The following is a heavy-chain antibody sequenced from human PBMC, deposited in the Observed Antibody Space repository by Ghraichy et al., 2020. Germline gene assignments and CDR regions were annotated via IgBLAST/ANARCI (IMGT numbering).Heavy chain of an antibody. J-gene: IGHJ6*02. V-gene: IGHV3-21*01. Sequence: GGSLRLSCAASGFTFSSYSMNWVRQAPGKGLEWVSSISSSSSYIYYADSVKGRFTISRDNAKNSLYLQMNSLRAEDTAVYYCARAGSEREDYYYGMDVWGQGTTVTVSS. CDR2: ISSSSSYI. D-gene: IGHD3-10*01. CDR3: ARAGSEREDYYYGMDV. CDR1: GFTFSSYS.